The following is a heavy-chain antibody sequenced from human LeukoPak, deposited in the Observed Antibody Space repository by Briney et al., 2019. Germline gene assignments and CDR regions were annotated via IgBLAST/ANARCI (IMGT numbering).Heavy chain of an antibody. V-gene: IGHV4-4*09. D-gene: IGHD1-26*01. J-gene: IGHJ5*02. Sequence: SETLSLTCTISGGSISGYYWSWIRQPPGQGLEWIAYIHSNGYTNYNPSLKSRVTISVDTSKNQFSLKVTSVTAADTAMYYCTKREGPMSGSYDYFDPWGQGTLVTVS. CDR2: IHSNGYT. CDR1: GGSISGYY. CDR3: TKREGPMSGSYDYFDP.